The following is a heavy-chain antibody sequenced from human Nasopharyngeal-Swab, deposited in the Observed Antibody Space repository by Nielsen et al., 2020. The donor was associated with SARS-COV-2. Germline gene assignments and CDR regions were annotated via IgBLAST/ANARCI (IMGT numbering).Heavy chain of an antibody. CDR3: ARLGYGSGSYVDY. D-gene: IGHD3-10*01. CDR2: IYPGDSDT. Sequence: VRQRPGKGLEWMGIIYPGDSDTRYSPSFQGQVTISADKSISTAYLQWSSLKASDTAMYYCARLGYGSGSYVDYWGQGTLVTVSS. J-gene: IGHJ4*02. V-gene: IGHV5-51*01.